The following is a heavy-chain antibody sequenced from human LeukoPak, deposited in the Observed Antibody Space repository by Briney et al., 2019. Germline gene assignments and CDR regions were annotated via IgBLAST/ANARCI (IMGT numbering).Heavy chain of an antibody. CDR1: GFTFSSYG. Sequence: GGSLRLSCAASGFTFSSYGMHWVRQAPGKGLEWVAVISYDGDNQYYADSVKGRFTISRDNSKNTLSLQMNSLRAEDTAVYYCTYGEDYYVFEYWGQGTLVTVSS. D-gene: IGHD1-26*01. CDR2: ISYDGDNQ. CDR3: TYGEDYYVFEY. V-gene: IGHV3-30*03. J-gene: IGHJ4*02.